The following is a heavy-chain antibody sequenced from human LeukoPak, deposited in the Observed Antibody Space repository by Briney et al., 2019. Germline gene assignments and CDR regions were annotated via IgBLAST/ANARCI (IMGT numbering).Heavy chain of an antibody. J-gene: IGHJ4*02. D-gene: IGHD3-22*01. CDR1: GFTVSSNQ. Sequence: GGSLRLSCAASGFTVSSNQMSWVRQAPGKGLEWVSVIYSGGSTYYADSVKGRLTISRDNSKNTLYLQMNSLRAEDTAVYYCAREGGYDSRYYFDYWGQGTLVTVSS. CDR2: IYSGGST. V-gene: IGHV3-53*01. CDR3: AREGGYDSRYYFDY.